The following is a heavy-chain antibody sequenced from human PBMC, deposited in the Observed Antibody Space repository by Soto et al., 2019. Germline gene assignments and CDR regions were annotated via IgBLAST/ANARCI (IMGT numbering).Heavy chain of an antibody. CDR3: AKTPFCLTLGTVFHCFDS. CDR1: GASIRSTY. D-gene: IGHD3-9*01. V-gene: IGHV4-59*01. CDR2: IYYSGTT. J-gene: IGHJ4*02. Sequence: SETLSLTCTVSGASIRSTYWSWIRQSPGKGLEWIGYIYYSGTTNYNPSLKNRVTISVDTSKNQLSLNLTSVTAADTAVYYCAKTPFCLTLGTVFHCFDSWGQGTLVTVPS.